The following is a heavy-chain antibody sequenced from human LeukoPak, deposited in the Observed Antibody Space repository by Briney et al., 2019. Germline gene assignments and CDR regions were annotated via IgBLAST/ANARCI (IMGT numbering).Heavy chain of an antibody. CDR2: INPSGGRT. CDR3: ARPAATGIAVAGTGTDFDY. D-gene: IGHD6-19*01. J-gene: IGHJ4*02. CDR1: GYTFTSYY. Sequence: ASVKVSCKASGYTFTSYYMNWVRQAPGQGLEWMGIINPSGGRTSYAQKFQGRVTITADKSTSTAYMELSSLRSEDTAVYYCARPAATGIAVAGTGTDFDYWGQGTLVTVSS. V-gene: IGHV1-46*01.